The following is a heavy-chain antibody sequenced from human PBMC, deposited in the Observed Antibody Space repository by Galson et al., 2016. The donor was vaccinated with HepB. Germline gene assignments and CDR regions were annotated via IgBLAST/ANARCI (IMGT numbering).Heavy chain of an antibody. D-gene: IGHD3-22*01. CDR3: ARDSWRDSSGLLTDGYYYYGMDV. CDR2: IYYSGST. CDR1: GGSVSSSSYY. J-gene: IGHJ6*02. Sequence: SETLSLTCTVSGGSVSSSSYYWGWIRQPPGKGLEWIGSIYYSGSTYYNPSLKSRVTISVDTSKNQFSLKLSSVTAADTAVYYCARDSWRDSSGLLTDGYYYYGMDVWGQGTTVTVSS. V-gene: IGHV4-39*07.